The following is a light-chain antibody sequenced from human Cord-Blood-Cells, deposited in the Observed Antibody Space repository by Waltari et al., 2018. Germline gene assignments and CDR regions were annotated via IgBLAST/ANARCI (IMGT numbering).Light chain of an antibody. CDR3: QQYYSTPLT. V-gene: IGKV4-1*01. J-gene: IGKJ4*01. CDR2: WAS. CDR1: QSVLYSSNNKNY. Sequence: DIVMPQSPDSLAVPLGERATLNYKSSQSVLYSSNNKNYLAWYQQKPGQPPKLLIYWASTRESGVPDRFSGSGSGTDFTLTISSLQAEDVAVYYCQQYYSTPLTFGGGTKVEIK.